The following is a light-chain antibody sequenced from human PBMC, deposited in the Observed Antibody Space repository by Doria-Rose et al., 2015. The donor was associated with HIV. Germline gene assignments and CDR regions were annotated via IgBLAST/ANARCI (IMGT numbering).Light chain of an antibody. CDR3: QQYYSSPRA. J-gene: IGKJ1*01. Sequence: SPDSLAVSLGERATINCKSSQGVLYSSSNKNYLAWYQQKPGQPPKLLIYWASTRESGVPDRFSGSGSGTDFTLSISSLQAEDVAIYYCQQYYSSPRAFGQGTKVEIK. CDR2: WAS. CDR1: QGVLYSSSNKNY. V-gene: IGKV4-1*01.